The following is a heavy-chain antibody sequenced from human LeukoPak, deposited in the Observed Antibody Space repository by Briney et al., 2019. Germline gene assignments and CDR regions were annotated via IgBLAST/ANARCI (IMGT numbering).Heavy chain of an antibody. Sequence: PGGSLRLSCAASGFTLSSNWMNWVRQAPGKGLEWVAIIKQDGSEKYYVDSVKGRFTISRDNAKNSLYPQMNSLRAEDTAVYYCARGNGFIIDYWGQGTLVTVSS. J-gene: IGHJ4*02. CDR3: ARGNGFIIDY. CDR2: IKQDGSEK. D-gene: IGHD2-8*01. CDR1: GFTLSSNW. V-gene: IGHV3-7*01.